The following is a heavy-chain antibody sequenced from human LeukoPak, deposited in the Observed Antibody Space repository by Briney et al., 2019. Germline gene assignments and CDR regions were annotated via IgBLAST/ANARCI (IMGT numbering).Heavy chain of an antibody. D-gene: IGHD3-16*01. V-gene: IGHV1-46*01. CDR1: GYTFTSYF. Sequence: ASVKISCKSSGYTFTSYFMLWVRQAPGQGLEWMGIINPSAGNTRYAQKFQGRVTMTRDTSTSTVYMELSSLRSEDTAIYYCVREEEGGTFDHWGQGTLVSVSS. J-gene: IGHJ4*02. CDR3: VREEEGGTFDH. CDR2: INPSAGNT.